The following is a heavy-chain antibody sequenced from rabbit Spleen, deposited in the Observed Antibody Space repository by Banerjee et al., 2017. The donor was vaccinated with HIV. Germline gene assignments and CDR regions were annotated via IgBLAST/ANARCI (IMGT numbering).Heavy chain of an antibody. V-gene: IGHV1S40*01. CDR2: ILGGTSGRT. J-gene: IGHJ4*01. CDR3: ARANDGSWLYFDL. Sequence: QSLEESGGDLVKPGASLTLTCTASGFSFSSNYWICWVRQAPGKGLEWIACILGGTSGRTWYASWAKGRFTISKTSSTTVTLQMTSLTAADTATSFCARANDGSWLYFDLWGQGTLVTVS. D-gene: IGHD5-1*01. CDR1: GFSFSSNYW.